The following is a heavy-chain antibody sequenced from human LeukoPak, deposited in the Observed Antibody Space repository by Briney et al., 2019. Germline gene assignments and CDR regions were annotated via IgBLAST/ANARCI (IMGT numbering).Heavy chain of an antibody. CDR2: IYTSGST. D-gene: IGHD2-2*01. CDR3: ARSIVVVPAAYYYYMDV. Sequence: SETLSLTCTVSGGSISSYYWSWIRQPPGKGLEWIGYIYTSGSTNYNPSLKSRVTISVDTSKNQFSLKLSSVTAADTAVYYCARSIVVVPAAYYYYMDVWGKGTTVTVSS. J-gene: IGHJ6*03. CDR1: GGSISSYY. V-gene: IGHV4-4*09.